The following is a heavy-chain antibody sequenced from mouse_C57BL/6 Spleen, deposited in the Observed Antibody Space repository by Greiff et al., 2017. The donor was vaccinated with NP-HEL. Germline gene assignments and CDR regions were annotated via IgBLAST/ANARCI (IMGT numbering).Heavy chain of an antibody. CDR2: INPSSGYT. V-gene: IGHV1-4*01. CDR3: ERAGTSWYVEV. CDR1: GYTFTSYT. D-gene: IGHD3-3*01. Sequence: VQLQQSGAELARPGASVKMSCKASGYTFTSYTMHWVKQRPGQGLEWIGYINPSSGYTKYNQKFKDKATLTADKSSSTAYMQLSSLPSEDSAVYSCERAGTSWYVEVWGTGTTVTVSS. J-gene: IGHJ1*03.